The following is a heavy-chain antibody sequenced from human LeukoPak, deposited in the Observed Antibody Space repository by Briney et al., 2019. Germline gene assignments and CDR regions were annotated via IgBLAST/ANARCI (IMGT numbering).Heavy chain of an antibody. CDR2: INDSGST. J-gene: IGHJ6*03. CDR3: ARGGGMGHYYYYMDV. CDR1: GGSFSGYY. V-gene: IGHV4-34*01. D-gene: IGHD5-24*01. Sequence: EPSETLSLTCGVYGGSFSGYYWSWIRQPPGKGLEWIGEINDSGSTNYNPSLKSRVTISVDTSKNQFSLKLSSVTAADTAVYYCARGGGMGHYYYYMDVWGKGTTVTISS.